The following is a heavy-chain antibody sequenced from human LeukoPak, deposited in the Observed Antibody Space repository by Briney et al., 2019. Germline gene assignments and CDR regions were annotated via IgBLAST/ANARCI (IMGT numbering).Heavy chain of an antibody. CDR3: ARDIVGVTRAFGY. V-gene: IGHV4-59*01. CDR1: GGSISSYY. J-gene: IGHJ4*02. CDR2: IYNSGNT. D-gene: IGHD1-26*01. Sequence: LETLSLTCTVSGGSISSYYWSWIRQSPGKELEWIGYIYNSGNTNYNPSLKSRVTMSVDTSKNQFSLKLSSVTAADTAVYYCARDIVGVTRAFGYWGQGTLATVSS.